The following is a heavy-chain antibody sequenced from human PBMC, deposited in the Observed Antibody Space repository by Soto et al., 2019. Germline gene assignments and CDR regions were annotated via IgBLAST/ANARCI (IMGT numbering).Heavy chain of an antibody. CDR3: ARPMTYLGDNWFDP. D-gene: IGHD2-21*02. CDR1: GGTFSSYA. Sequence: QVQLVQSGAEVKKPGSSVKVSCKASGGTFSSYAISWVRQAPGQGLEWMGGIIPIFGTANYAQKFQGRVTISADETTSTAYMELSSLRSEDTDVYYCARPMTYLGDNWFDPWGQGTLVTVSS. J-gene: IGHJ5*02. V-gene: IGHV1-69*01. CDR2: IIPIFGTA.